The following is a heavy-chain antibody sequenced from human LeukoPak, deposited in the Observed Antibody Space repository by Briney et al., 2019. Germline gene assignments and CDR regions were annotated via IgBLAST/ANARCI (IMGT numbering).Heavy chain of an antibody. V-gene: IGHV1-2*02. CDR3: ARGPHWDPHFDY. D-gene: IGHD7-27*01. J-gene: IGHJ4*02. CDR2: INPNSGGT. Sequence: ASVKVSCKASGYSFTSHYMHWVRQAPGQGLEWMGWINPNSGGTNYAQKFQGRVTMTRDTSISTAYMKLSGLRSDDTAVYYCARGPHWDPHFDYWGQGTLVTVSS. CDR1: GYSFTSHY.